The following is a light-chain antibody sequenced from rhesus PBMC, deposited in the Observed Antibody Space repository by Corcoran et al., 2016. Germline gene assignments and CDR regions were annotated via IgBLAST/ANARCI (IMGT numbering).Light chain of an antibody. V-gene: IGKV1-22*01. CDR2: KSS. J-gene: IGKJ4*01. CDR1: QAISSL. CDR3: QHYSSRPLT. Sequence: DIQMTQSPSSLTASIGDTVTITCRASQAISSLLSWYQPKPGKAPKLLIYKSSSLPSGVPSRFSVSGSGTDFTLTISSLQSEDFATYFCQHYSSRPLTFGGGTRVDLK.